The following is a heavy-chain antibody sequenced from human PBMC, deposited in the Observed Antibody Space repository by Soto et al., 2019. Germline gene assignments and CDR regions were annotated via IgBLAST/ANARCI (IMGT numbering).Heavy chain of an antibody. D-gene: IGHD3-10*01. Sequence: QVQLVESGGGVVQPGRSLRLSCAASGFTFSSYGMHWVRQAPGKGLEWVAVISYDGSNKYYADSVKGRFTISRDNSKNTLYLQMNSLRAEDTAVYYCAKDRYSGSGSYWFDYWGQGTLVTVSS. CDR2: ISYDGSNK. V-gene: IGHV3-30*18. J-gene: IGHJ4*02. CDR1: GFTFSSYG. CDR3: AKDRYSGSGSYWFDY.